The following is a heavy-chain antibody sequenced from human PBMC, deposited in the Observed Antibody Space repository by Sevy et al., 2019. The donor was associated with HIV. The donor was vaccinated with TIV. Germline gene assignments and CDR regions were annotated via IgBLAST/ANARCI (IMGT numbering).Heavy chain of an antibody. CDR3: ARDEGLGGYSYAWGAFDI. V-gene: IGHV4-30-4*01. Sequence: SETLSLTCTVSGGSISSCDYYWSWLRQPPGKGLDWIGYFYYSGSTYYNPSLKGRVTISVDTSKNQFSLKLRSVTAADTAGYCCARDEGLGGYSYAWGAFDIWGQGTMVTVSS. J-gene: IGHJ3*02. CDR2: FYYSGST. D-gene: IGHD5-18*01. CDR1: GGSISSCDYY.